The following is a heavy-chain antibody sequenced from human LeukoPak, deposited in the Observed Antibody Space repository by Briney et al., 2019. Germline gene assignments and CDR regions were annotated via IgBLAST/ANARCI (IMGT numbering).Heavy chain of an antibody. V-gene: IGHV3-48*01. CDR3: ARERGYCAGDSCYGFDY. Sequence: GGSLRLSCAASGFTFSIYSMDWVRQAPGKGLEWVSKITSKSTTIYYADSVKGRFTISRDNAKNSLYLQTNSLRAEDTAVYYCARERGYCAGDSCYGFDYWGQGILVTVSS. CDR2: ITSKSTTI. CDR1: GFTFSIYS. D-gene: IGHD2-15*01. J-gene: IGHJ4*02.